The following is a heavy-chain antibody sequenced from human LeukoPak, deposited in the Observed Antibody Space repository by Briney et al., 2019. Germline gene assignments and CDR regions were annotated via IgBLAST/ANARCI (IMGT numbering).Heavy chain of an antibody. Sequence: SETLSLTCTVSGGSISTYYWNWIRQPPGKGLEWIGYIYYSGTTNYNPSLKSRVTISVDTSKNQFSLKLSSVTAADTAVYFCARGPYSYDSSGAFDIWGQGTMVTVSS. CDR3: ARGPYSYDSSGAFDI. D-gene: IGHD3-22*01. V-gene: IGHV4-59*08. CDR2: IYYSGTT. CDR1: GGSISTYY. J-gene: IGHJ3*02.